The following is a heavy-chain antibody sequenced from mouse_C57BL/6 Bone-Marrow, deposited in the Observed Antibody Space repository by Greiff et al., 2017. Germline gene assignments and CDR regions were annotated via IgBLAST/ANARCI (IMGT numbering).Heavy chain of an antibody. Sequence: QVQLKESGPGLVQPSQSLSITCTVSGFSLTSYGVHWVRQSPGKGLEWLGVIWSGGSTDYNAAFISRLSISKDNSKSQVFFKMNSLQADDTAIYYCARDRNGYYLPDAMDYWGQGTSVTVSS. CDR2: IWSGGST. CDR3: ARDRNGYYLPDAMDY. CDR1: GFSLTSYG. D-gene: IGHD2-3*01. J-gene: IGHJ4*01. V-gene: IGHV2-2*01.